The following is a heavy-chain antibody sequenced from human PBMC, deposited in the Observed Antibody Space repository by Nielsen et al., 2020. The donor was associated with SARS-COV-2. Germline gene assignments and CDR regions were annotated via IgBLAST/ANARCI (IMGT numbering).Heavy chain of an antibody. CDR3: ARQFYGCNDY. CDR1: GFTFSSYS. J-gene: IGHJ4*02. CDR2: ISGSGAST. V-gene: IGHV3-23*01. D-gene: IGHD3-10*01. Sequence: GGSLRLSCAATGFTFSSYSMTWVRQAPGKGLEWVVEISGSGASTYYADSVKGRFTISRDNSKNTLYLEMNSLRAEDTAVYYCARQFYGCNDYWGQGTLVTVSS.